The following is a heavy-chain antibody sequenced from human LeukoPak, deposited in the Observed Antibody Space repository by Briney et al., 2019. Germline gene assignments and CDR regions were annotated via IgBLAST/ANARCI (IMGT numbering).Heavy chain of an antibody. Sequence: GESLKISCKGSGYSFTTYWIAWVRQMPGKGLEWMGTIYPGDSDTRYSPSFQGQVTISADKSISTAYLQWSSLKASDTAMYYCARAQRYSYDTYYFDYWGQGTLVTVSS. CDR2: IYPGDSDT. D-gene: IGHD5-18*01. J-gene: IGHJ4*02. CDR3: ARAQRYSYDTYYFDY. CDR1: GYSFTTYW. V-gene: IGHV5-51*01.